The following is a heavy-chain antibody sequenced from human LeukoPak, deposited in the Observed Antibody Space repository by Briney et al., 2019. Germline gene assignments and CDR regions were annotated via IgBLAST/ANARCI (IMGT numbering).Heavy chain of an antibody. V-gene: IGHV4-30-2*01. CDR1: GGSISSGGYS. CDR2: IYHSGST. D-gene: IGHD4-11*01. CDR3: ARWDYSNYYYGMDV. Sequence: SETLSLTCAVSGGSISSGGYSWSWIRQPPGKGLEWIGYIYHSGSTYYNPSLKSRVTISVDRSKNQFSLKLSSVTAADTAVYYCARWDYSNYYYGMDVWGQGTTVTVSS. J-gene: IGHJ6*02.